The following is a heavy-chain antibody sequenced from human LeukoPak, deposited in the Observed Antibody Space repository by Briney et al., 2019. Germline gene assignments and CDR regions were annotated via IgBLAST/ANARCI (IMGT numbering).Heavy chain of an antibody. D-gene: IGHD1-26*01. V-gene: IGHV4-39*07. CDR1: DGSISSNSHY. CDR3: ARDPYSGNYGTYYYYYMDV. J-gene: IGHJ6*03. Sequence: SETLSLTCTVADGSISSNSHYWGWIRQPPGKGLEWIGTIYYSGYTYYNPSLKSRVTISVDTSKNQFSLKLNSVTAADTAVYYCARDPYSGNYGTYYYYYMDVWGKGTTVTISS. CDR2: IYYSGYT.